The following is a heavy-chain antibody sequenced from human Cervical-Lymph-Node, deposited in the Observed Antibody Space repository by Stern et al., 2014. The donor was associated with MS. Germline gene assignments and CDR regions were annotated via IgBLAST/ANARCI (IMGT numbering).Heavy chain of an antibody. Sequence: QVTLKESGPALVRPTQTLTLTCSFSGFSLTTDGMCVSWIRQPPGKALQWLALVDWHDDTYYDTSLRTRLTISKDPSKNQVVLTMANMDPVDTATYFCARTRWGASGRHAARFDHWGQGTVVTVSS. V-gene: IGHV2-70*01. CDR1: GFSLTTDGMC. CDR2: VDWHDDT. J-gene: IGHJ3*01. D-gene: IGHD1-26*01. CDR3: ARTRWGASGRHAARFDH.